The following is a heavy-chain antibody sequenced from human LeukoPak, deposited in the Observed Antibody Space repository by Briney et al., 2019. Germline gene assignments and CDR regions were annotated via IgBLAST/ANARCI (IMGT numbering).Heavy chain of an antibody. D-gene: IGHD2-15*01. Sequence: GGSLRLSCAASGFTFDDYSMQWVRQAPGKGLEWVSGINWNSGTIGYADSVKGRFTISRDNAKNSLYLQMNSLRAEYTALYYCTKMRRGGGGLDIWGQGTLVTVSA. CDR1: GFTFDDYS. CDR3: TKMRRGGGGLDI. V-gene: IGHV3-9*01. J-gene: IGHJ4*02. CDR2: INWNSGTI.